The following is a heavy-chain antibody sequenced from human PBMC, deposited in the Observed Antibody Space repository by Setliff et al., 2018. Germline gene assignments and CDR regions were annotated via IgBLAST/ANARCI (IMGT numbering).Heavy chain of an antibody. CDR1: GGSLTSHY. D-gene: IGHD2-15*01. Sequence: PSETLSLTCSVSGGSLTSHYWTWIRQPPGKGLEWIGVISYIERPHYNPSLQSRVTIAMDTSNNQVSLTLTSVTAVDSAMYYCARFCGGGSRPDYWGQGTLVTVSS. J-gene: IGHJ4*02. CDR3: ARFCGGGSRPDY. CDR2: ISYIERP. V-gene: IGHV4-59*11.